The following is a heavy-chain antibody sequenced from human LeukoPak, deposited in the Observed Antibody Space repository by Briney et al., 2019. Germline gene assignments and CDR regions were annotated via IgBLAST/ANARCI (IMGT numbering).Heavy chain of an antibody. CDR2: IWYDGRTK. D-gene: IGHD6-19*01. Sequence: PGGSLRLSWAASGFTFSNYGMHWVRQAPGEGLEWVALIWYDGRTKFHADSVKGRFTISRDNSKNTLYLQMDSLRDEDTAVYYCAREWGRIAVAGGPGYWGQGTRVTVSS. CDR3: AREWGRIAVAGGPGY. CDR1: GFTFSNYG. V-gene: IGHV3-33*01. J-gene: IGHJ4*02.